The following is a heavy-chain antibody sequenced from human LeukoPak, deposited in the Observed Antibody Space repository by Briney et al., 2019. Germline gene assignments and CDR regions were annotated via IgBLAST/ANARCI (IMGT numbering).Heavy chain of an antibody. Sequence: PAGGSLRPSCAASGFTFSSYAMSWVRQAPGKGLEWVSAISSGGDNTYYADSVKGRLTISRDNSKNTLYVQMTSLRAEDTAVYYCAREDATMVLSLDYWGQGALVTVSS. J-gene: IGHJ4*02. D-gene: IGHD5-18*01. V-gene: IGHV3-23*01. CDR3: AREDATMVLSLDY. CDR1: GFTFSSYA. CDR2: ISSGGDNT.